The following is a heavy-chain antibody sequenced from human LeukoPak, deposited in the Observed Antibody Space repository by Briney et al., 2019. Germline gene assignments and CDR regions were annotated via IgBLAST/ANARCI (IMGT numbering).Heavy chain of an antibody. Sequence: GGSLRLSCAASGFTFSNAWMSWVRQAPGKGLEWVGRIKSKTDGGTTDYAAPVTGKFTISRDDSKNTLYLQMNSLKAEDTAVYYCTTGFSYYDSSGYFVDYWGQEPWSPSPQ. CDR1: GFTFSNAW. CDR2: IKSKTDGGTT. D-gene: IGHD3-22*01. V-gene: IGHV3-15*01. J-gene: IGHJ4*01. CDR3: TTGFSYYDSSGYFVDY.